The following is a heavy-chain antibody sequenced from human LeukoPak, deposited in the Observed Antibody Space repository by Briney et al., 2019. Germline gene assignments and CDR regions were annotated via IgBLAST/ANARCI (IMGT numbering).Heavy chain of an antibody. CDR2: IYPGDSDT. D-gene: IGHD1-26*01. Sequence: GESLKISCKSSGYSFTRNWIGWVRQMPGKGLEWMGIIYPGDSDTRCSPSFQGHVTISADKSISTAYLQWSSLKASDTAMYYCARSIVGTASYYYNMDVWGQGATVTVSS. J-gene: IGHJ6*02. CDR3: ARSIVGTASYYYNMDV. V-gene: IGHV5-51*01. CDR1: GYSFTRNW.